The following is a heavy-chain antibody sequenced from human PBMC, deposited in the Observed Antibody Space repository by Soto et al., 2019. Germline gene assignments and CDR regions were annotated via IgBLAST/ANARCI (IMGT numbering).Heavy chain of an antibody. D-gene: IGHD3-3*01. V-gene: IGHV3-48*01. CDR3: ARDWGGYYDFWSGYFDAFIS. CDR1: GFTFSSYS. CDR2: ISSSSSTI. J-gene: IGHJ3*02. Sequence: EVQLVESGGGLVQPGGSLRLSCAASGFTFSSYSMNWVRQAPGKGLEWVSYISSSSSTIYYADSVKGRFTISRDNAKNSLYLQMNSLRAEDTAVYYCARDWGGYYDFWSGYFDAFISGAKGQWSPSLQ.